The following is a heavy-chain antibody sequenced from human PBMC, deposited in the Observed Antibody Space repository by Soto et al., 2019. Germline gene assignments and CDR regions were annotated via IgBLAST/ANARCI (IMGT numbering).Heavy chain of an antibody. V-gene: IGHV4-34*01. J-gene: IGHJ4*02. D-gene: IGHD5-18*01. Sequence: PSETLSLTCAVYGVSFSGYYWSWIRQPPGKGLEWIGEINHSGSTNYNPSLKSRATISVDTSKNQFSLKLTSVTAADTAVYYCARDHPHSYGVYYFDYWGQGTPVTVSS. CDR2: INHSGST. CDR3: ARDHPHSYGVYYFDY. CDR1: GVSFSGYY.